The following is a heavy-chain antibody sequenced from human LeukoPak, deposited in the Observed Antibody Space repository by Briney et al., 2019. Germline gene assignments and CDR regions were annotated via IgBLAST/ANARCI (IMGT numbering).Heavy chain of an antibody. CDR3: PRESIYCSSTSCYSPYGLRV. D-gene: IGHD2-2*02. V-gene: IGHV3-23*01. CDR1: GFTFSSYG. Sequence: GGSLRLSCAASGFTFSSYGMSWVRYAPGKGPEWVAGIRDTGSSTYYADSAKGRFTISRDNVKHTLYLQINSLRDDDTAIYYCPRESIYCSSTSCYSPYGLRVWGQGTTVTVSS. J-gene: IGHJ6*02. CDR2: IRDTGSST.